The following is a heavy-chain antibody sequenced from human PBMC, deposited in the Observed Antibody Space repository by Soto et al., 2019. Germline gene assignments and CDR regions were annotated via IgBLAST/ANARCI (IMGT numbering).Heavy chain of an antibody. D-gene: IGHD7-27*01. V-gene: IGHV3-7*03. J-gene: IGHJ4*02. CDR2: IKQDGSEK. CDR3: ARGRTGDPYYFDY. CDR1: GFTFSSYW. Sequence: GGSLRLSCAASGFTFSSYWMSWVRQAPGKGLEWVANIKQDGSEKYYVDSVKGRFTISRDNAKNSLYLQMNSLRAEDTAVYYCARGRTGDPYYFDYWGQGTLVTVSS.